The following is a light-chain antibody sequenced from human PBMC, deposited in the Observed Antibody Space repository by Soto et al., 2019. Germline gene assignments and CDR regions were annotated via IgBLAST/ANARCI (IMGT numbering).Light chain of an antibody. V-gene: IGKV3-11*01. Sequence: EIVLTQSPATLSLSPGERATLSCRASQSVSSYLAWYQQKPGQAPRLLIYDASNRATGIPARFSGSGSGTDFTLTISRLEPEDFALYYCQQYGGSLTFGGGTKVDI. CDR3: QQYGGSLT. J-gene: IGKJ4*01. CDR1: QSVSSY. CDR2: DAS.